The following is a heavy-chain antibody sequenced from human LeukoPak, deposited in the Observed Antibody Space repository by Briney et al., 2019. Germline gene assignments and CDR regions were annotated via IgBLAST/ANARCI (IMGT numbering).Heavy chain of an antibody. CDR2: IYTSGST. J-gene: IGHJ6*02. Sequence: SETLSLTCTVSGGSISSGEYYWSWIRQPAGKGLEWIGRIYTSGSTNYNPSLKSRVTMSVDTSKNQFSLKLSSVTAADTAVYYCARDEDFWSGYECPLPYYYYGMDGWRQGTTVTVSS. D-gene: IGHD3-3*01. V-gene: IGHV4-61*02. CDR1: GGSISSGEYY. CDR3: ARDEDFWSGYECPLPYYYYGMDG.